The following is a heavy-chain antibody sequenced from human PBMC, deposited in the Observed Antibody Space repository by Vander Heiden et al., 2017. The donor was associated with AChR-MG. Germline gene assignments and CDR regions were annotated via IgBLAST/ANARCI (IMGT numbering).Heavy chain of an antibody. Sequence: QVQLVESGGGGVQPGGSLKLSCAASVFTFSGYGMHWGRQAPGKGLEWVAFIRYDGSNKYYADSVKGRFTISRDNSKNTLYLQMNSLRAEDTAVYYCAKDLNAGIVATSNDYWGQGTLVTVSS. J-gene: IGHJ4*02. CDR1: VFTFSGYG. CDR2: IRYDGSNK. D-gene: IGHD5-12*01. V-gene: IGHV3-30*02. CDR3: AKDLNAGIVATSNDY.